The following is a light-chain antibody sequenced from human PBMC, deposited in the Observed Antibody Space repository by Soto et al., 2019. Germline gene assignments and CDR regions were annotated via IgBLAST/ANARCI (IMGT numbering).Light chain of an antibody. J-gene: IGLJ2*01. CDR1: SSNIGAGYG. V-gene: IGLV1-40*01. Sequence: QSVLTQPPSVSGAPGQRVTISCTGSSSNIGAGYGVHWYQHLPGTAPKLLMYGNSIRPSGVPDRFSGSKSGTAASLAITGLQAEDEADYYCQSYDSSLSGFVVFGGGTKLTVL. CDR3: QSYDSSLSGFVV. CDR2: GNS.